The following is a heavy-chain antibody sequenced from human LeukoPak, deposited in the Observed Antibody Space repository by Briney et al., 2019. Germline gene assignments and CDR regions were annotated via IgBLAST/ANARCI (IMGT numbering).Heavy chain of an antibody. D-gene: IGHD3-10*01. CDR1: GFTFSSYV. Sequence: GGSLRLSCAASGFTFSSYVMSWVRQAPGKGLEWVSSISGSGGSTYYADSVKGRFTISRDNTKNSLYLQMNSLRAEDTAMYYCARGTMASDFWGQGTLVTVSS. CDR3: ARGTMASDF. CDR2: ISGSGGST. J-gene: IGHJ4*02. V-gene: IGHV3-23*01.